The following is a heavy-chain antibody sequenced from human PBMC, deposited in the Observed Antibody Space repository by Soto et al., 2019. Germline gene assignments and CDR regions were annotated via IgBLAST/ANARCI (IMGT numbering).Heavy chain of an antibody. CDR2: IIPIFGTA. CDR3: ARKNFSGSYYEPDYYYYYGMDV. CDR1: GGTFSSYA. Sequence: SVKVSCKASGGTFSSYAISWVRQAPGQGLEWMGGIIPIFGTANYAQKFQGRVTITADESTSTAYMELSSLRSEDTAVYYCARKNFSGSYYEPDYYYYYGMDVWGQGTTVPSP. D-gene: IGHD1-26*01. J-gene: IGHJ6*02. V-gene: IGHV1-69*13.